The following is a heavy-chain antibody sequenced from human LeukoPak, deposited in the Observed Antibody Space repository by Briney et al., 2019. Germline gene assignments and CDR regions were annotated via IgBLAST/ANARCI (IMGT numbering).Heavy chain of an antibody. J-gene: IGHJ6*02. Sequence: GGSLRLSCAASGFPFSSYGMRWVRQAPGKGLEWVALIWFDGSNKYYADSVKGRFTISRDNSKNTLYLQMNSLRAEDTAVYYCARDQHYYYYDMDVWGQGTTVTVSS. CDR1: GFPFSSYG. V-gene: IGHV3-33*01. CDR3: ARDQHYYYYDMDV. CDR2: IWFDGSNK.